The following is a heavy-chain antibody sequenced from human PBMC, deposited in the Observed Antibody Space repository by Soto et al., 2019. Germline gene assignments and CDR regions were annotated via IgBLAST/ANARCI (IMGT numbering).Heavy chain of an antibody. Sequence: GWSLRLSCAVSGFTFSSYWMSWVRQAPGKGLEWLANIKQDGSEKYYVDSVKGRFTISRDNAKNSLYLQMNSLRAEDTAVYYCERDESYDILTAYYTPPRFDYWGQGSLVTVSS. D-gene: IGHD3-9*01. J-gene: IGHJ4*02. CDR2: IKQDGSEK. CDR1: GFTFSSYW. V-gene: IGHV3-7*01. CDR3: ERDESYDILTAYYTPPRFDY.